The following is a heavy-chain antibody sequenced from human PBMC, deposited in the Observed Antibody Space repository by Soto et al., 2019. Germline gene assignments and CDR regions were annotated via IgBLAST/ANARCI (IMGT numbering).Heavy chain of an antibody. D-gene: IGHD3-3*02. CDR2: ISGSGGST. V-gene: IGHV3-23*01. CDR1: GFTFSTYA. CDR3: AKHFWSGSYAFDI. Sequence: GSLRLSCAASGFTFSTYAMSWVRQAPGTGLEWVSSISGSGGSTYCADSAKGRFTISRDNSQNTLSLQMNSLRDEDTAVYYCAKHFWSGSYAFDIWGQGTMVTVSS. J-gene: IGHJ3*02.